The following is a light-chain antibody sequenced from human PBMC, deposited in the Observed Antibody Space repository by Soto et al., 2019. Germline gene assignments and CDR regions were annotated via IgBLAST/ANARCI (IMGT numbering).Light chain of an antibody. J-gene: IGKJ5*01. CDR3: QQYFRSIT. V-gene: IGKV3-20*01. Sequence: EIVLTQSPATLSLSPGERATLSCRASQSVRSNLAWYQQKPGQAPRLLIYGASSRVTGIPDRFSGSGSGTDFTLTIIRMAHEDFAAYYCQQYFRSITFGQGTRLEI. CDR2: GAS. CDR1: QSVRSN.